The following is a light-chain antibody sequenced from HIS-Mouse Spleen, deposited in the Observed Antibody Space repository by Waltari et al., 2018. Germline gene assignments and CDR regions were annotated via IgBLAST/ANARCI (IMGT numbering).Light chain of an antibody. CDR1: QGISNY. CDR3: QKYNSAPFT. CDR2: AAS. Sequence: DIHMTQSPSSLSASVGGRVTLACRASQGISNYLAWYQQKPGKVPKLLLYAASTLQSGVPSPFSGSGSRTDFTLTISSLQPEDVATYYCQKYNSAPFTFGPGTKVDIK. V-gene: IGKV1-27*01. J-gene: IGKJ3*01.